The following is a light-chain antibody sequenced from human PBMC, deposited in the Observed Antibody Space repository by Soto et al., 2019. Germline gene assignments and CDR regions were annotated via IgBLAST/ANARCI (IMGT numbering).Light chain of an antibody. CDR3: QPWGTGIHVV. CDR2: LDSDGSH. V-gene: IGLV4-69*01. Sequence: QSVLTQSPSASASLGASVKLTCTLSSGHSSYALAWHQQQPEKGPRYLMKLDSDGSHTKGDAIPDRFSGSSSGAERYLTISSLQSEDEADYYCQPWGTGIHVVFGGGTKLTVL. J-gene: IGLJ2*01. CDR1: SGHSSYA.